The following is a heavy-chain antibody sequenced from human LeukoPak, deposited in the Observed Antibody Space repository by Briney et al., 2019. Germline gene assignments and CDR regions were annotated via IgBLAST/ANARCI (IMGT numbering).Heavy chain of an antibody. CDR3: AKSTGYRAGAFDI. D-gene: IGHD1-1*01. CDR1: GFSFSSYW. J-gene: IGHJ3*02. V-gene: IGHV3-74*01. CDR2: INNDGTAT. Sequence: GGSLRLSCAASGFSFSSYWMHWVRQAPGKGLVWVSRINNDGTATVYADSAKGRFTISRDNAKNTLSLQMNSLRAEDTAVYYCAKSTGYRAGAFDIWGQGTMVTVSS.